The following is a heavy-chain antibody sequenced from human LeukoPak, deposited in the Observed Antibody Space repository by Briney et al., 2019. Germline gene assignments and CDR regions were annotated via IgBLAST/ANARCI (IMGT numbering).Heavy chain of an antibody. CDR1: GFTFSTYA. Sequence: QPGGSLRLSCAASGFTFSTYAMSWVRQAPGKGLEWVSAISFSGGTTYYAESVKGRFTISRDNSKDTLYLQMSSLRAEDTAVYYCAKFSNSGSLTYYYYGMDVWGQGTTVTVSS. CDR2: ISFSGGTT. CDR3: AKFSNSGSLTYYYYGMDV. D-gene: IGHD6-19*01. J-gene: IGHJ6*02. V-gene: IGHV3-23*01.